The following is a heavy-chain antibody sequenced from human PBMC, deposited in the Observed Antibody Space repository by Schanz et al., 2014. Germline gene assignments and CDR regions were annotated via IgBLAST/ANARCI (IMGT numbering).Heavy chain of an antibody. CDR2: ISHNTFYT. CDR3: AKDPHKDYGGKPQTFDI. V-gene: IGHV3-11*06. J-gene: IGHJ3*02. Sequence: QVHLVESGGGVVQPGRSLRLSCAASGFTFTDYYISWIRQAPGMGLEWVSYISHNTFYTDYADSVKGRFTISRDNAKNSVYLQMNTLRAEDTALYYCAKDPHKDYGGKPQTFDIWGQGTMVTVSS. CDR1: GFTFTDYY. D-gene: IGHD4-17*01.